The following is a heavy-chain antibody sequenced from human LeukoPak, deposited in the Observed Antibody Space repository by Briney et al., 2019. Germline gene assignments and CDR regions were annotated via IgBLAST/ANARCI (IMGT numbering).Heavy chain of an antibody. D-gene: IGHD1-14*01. Sequence: SETLSLTCTVSGGSISSYYWSWIRQPPGKGLEWIGYIYYSGSTNYNPSLKSRVTISVDTSKNQFSLKLTSVTAADTAVYYCARETSRKGAHYMDVWGKGTTVTISS. CDR3: ARETSRKGAHYMDV. CDR1: GGSISSYY. V-gene: IGHV4-59*01. J-gene: IGHJ6*03. CDR2: IYYSGST.